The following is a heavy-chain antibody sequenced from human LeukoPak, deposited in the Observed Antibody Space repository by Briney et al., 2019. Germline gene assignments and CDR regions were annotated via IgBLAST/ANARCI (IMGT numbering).Heavy chain of an antibody. D-gene: IGHD6-19*01. Sequence: PGGSLRLSCAASGLSFYTYAMSWVRQAPGKGLEWVSSIGTDDSTFYADSVKGRFTISRDNSKNTLYLQVNSLGAEGTGLYPCANPGPPPYTSGWSSPVVFYFDDWGQGTLVTVSS. CDR2: IGTDDST. V-gene: IGHV3-23*01. CDR3: ANPGPPPYTSGWSSPVVFYFDD. J-gene: IGHJ4*02. CDR1: GLSFYTYA.